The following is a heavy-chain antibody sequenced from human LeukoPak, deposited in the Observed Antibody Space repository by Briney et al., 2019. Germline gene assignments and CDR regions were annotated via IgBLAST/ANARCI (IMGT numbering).Heavy chain of an antibody. V-gene: IGHV7-4-1*02. J-gene: IGHJ4*02. CDR3: ARGRIADDY. Sequence: ASVKASCKASGYTFSGYAMNWVRQAPGQGLEWMGWINTNTGNPTYAQGFTGRFVFSWDTSVSTAYLQISSLKAEDTAVYYCARGRIADDYWGQGTLVTVSS. CDR2: INTNTGNP. D-gene: IGHD6-13*01. CDR1: GYTFSGYA.